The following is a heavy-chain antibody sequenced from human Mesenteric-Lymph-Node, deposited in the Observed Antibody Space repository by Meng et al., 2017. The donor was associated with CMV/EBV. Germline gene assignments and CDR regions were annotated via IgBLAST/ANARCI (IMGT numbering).Heavy chain of an antibody. D-gene: IGHD3-22*01. V-gene: IGHV3-33*06. Sequence: GGSLRLSCAASGFTFSSYAMHWVRQAPGKGLEWVAVIWYGGSNKYYADSVKGRFTISRDNSKNTLYLQMNSLRAEDTAVYFCAKAPGYYPHYSDYWGQGTLVTVSS. J-gene: IGHJ4*02. CDR2: IWYGGSNK. CDR1: GFTFSSYA. CDR3: AKAPGYYPHYSDY.